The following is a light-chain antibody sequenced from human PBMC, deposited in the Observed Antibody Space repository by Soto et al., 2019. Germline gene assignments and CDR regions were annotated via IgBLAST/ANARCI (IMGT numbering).Light chain of an antibody. CDR3: LRYNLPRRT. J-gene: IGKJ1*01. CDR2: SAS. V-gene: IGKV1-27*01. CDR1: QGINNF. Sequence: DIQMTQSPSSLSASVGDRVTITCRASQGINNFLAWYQQRPGTVPKLLIYSASTLQSGVPSRFSGRGSGTDFTLIINNLQHEDVSTYYCLRYNLPRRTFGPGTKV.